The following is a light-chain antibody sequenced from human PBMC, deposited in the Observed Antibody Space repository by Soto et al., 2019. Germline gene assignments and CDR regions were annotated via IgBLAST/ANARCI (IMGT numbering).Light chain of an antibody. CDR1: QIVSSSY. CDR2: GAS. Sequence: IVLTQSPGTLSLSPGERATLSCRANQIVSSSYLAWYQQKPGQAPRLLIYGASHRAAGIPDRFSGSGSGTDFTLTISRLEPEDFALYYCQHYGNSLTYTFGQGTKLEIK. J-gene: IGKJ2*01. CDR3: QHYGNSLTYT. V-gene: IGKV3-20*01.